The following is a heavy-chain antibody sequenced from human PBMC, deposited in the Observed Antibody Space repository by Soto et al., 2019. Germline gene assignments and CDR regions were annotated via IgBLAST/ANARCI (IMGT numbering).Heavy chain of an antibody. J-gene: IGHJ6*02. D-gene: IGHD3-10*01. CDR3: VRKGIGVLHGLVDV. Sequence: QVQLQESGPGLVKPSETLSLTCTVSGDSISSYNLAWIRQPPGKGLEWIGYFRSGGGTSYNPSLKSRVAIPAATSMNQFSLRLSSVTAADTAVYYCVRKGIGVLHGLVDVWGQGTTVTVSS. V-gene: IGHV4-59*08. CDR1: GDSISSYN. CDR2: FRSGGGT.